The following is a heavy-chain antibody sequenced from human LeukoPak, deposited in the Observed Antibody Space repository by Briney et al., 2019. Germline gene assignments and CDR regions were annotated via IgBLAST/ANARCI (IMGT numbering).Heavy chain of an antibody. CDR3: ARDRRLRYFDY. J-gene: IGHJ4*02. CDR1: GFTFSSYW. CDR2: IKQDGSEK. D-gene: IGHD5-12*01. Sequence: GGSLRLSCAASGFTFSSYWMSWVRQAPGKGLKWVANIKQDGSEKYYVDSVKGRFTISRDNAKNSLYLQMNSLRAEDTAVYYCARDRRLRYFDYWGQGTLVTVSS. V-gene: IGHV3-7*01.